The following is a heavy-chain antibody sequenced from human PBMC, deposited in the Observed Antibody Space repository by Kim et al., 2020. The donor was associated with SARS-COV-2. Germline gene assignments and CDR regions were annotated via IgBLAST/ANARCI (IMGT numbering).Heavy chain of an antibody. CDR2: ISYDGSNK. Sequence: GGSLRLSCAASGFTFSSYGMHWVRQAPGKGLEWVAVISYDGSNKYYADSVKGRFTISRDNSKNTLYLQMNSLRAEDTAVYYCAKALGDYGSGAYWGQGTLVTVSS. D-gene: IGHD3-10*01. CDR3: AKALGDYGSGAY. J-gene: IGHJ4*02. V-gene: IGHV3-30*18. CDR1: GFTFSSYG.